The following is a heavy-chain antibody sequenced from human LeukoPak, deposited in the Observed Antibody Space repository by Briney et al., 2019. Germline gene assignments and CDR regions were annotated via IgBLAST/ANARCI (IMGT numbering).Heavy chain of an antibody. V-gene: IGHV3-23*01. D-gene: IGHD3-10*01. J-gene: IGHJ6*02. CDR3: AREPNVDLLWFGEPKPIDYYYYGMDV. CDR2: LSGSGNST. CDR1: GFTFSSYA. Sequence: PGGSLRLSCAASGFTFSSYAMSWVRQAPGKGLEWVSTLSGSGNSTYYADSVKGRFTISRDNSKNTLYLQMNTLRAEDTAVYYCAREPNVDLLWFGEPKPIDYYYYGMDVWGQGTTVTVSS.